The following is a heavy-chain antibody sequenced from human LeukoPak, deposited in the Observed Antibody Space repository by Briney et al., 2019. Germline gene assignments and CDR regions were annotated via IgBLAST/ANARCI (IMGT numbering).Heavy chain of an antibody. D-gene: IGHD6-13*01. CDR2: MNPNSGNT. CDR3: AREGYSSSWYVYYYYMDV. V-gene: IGHV1-8*01. J-gene: IGHJ6*03. Sequence: ASVKVSCKASGYTFTSYDINWVRQATGQGLEWMGWMNPNSGNTGYAQKFQGRVTMTRNTSISTAYMELSSLRSEDTAVYYCAREGYSSSWYVYYYYMDVWGKGTTVTVPS. CDR1: GYTFTSYD.